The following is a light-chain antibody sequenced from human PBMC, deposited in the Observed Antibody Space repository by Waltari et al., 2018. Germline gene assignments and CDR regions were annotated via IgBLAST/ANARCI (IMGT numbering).Light chain of an antibody. J-gene: IGLJ3*02. CDR2: EGS. CDR3: CSYAGSRTPWV. Sequence: QSVLTQPASVSGSPGQSITISSTGSRSDVGHYNFVSWYQQHPDEAPKLVIYEGSKRPSGISIRFSGSKSGNTASLTISRLQAEDEADYFCCSYAGSRTPWVFGGGTRVTVL. CDR1: RSDVGHYNF. V-gene: IGLV2-23*01.